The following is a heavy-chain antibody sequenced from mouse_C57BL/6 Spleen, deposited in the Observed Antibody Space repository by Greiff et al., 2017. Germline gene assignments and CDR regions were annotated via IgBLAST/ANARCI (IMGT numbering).Heavy chain of an antibody. CDR3: ARQEEWDFDV. CDR2: ISGGGGNT. Sequence: EVQRVESGGGLVKPGGSLKLSCAASGFTFSSYTMSWVRQTPEKRLEWVATISGGGGNTYYPDSVKGRYTISRDNAKNTLYLQLSSLMSEDTALYYWARQEEWDFDVWGTGTTVTVSS. CDR1: GFTFSSYT. V-gene: IGHV5-9*01. J-gene: IGHJ1*03.